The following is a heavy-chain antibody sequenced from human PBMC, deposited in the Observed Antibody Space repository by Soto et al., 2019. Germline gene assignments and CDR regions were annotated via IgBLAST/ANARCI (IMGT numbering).Heavy chain of an antibody. J-gene: IGHJ6*02. CDR1: GGTFSSYA. D-gene: IGHD6-19*01. CDR3: AGPGYSSGYGNYYSYGMDV. V-gene: IGHV1-69*13. CDR2: IIPIFGTA. Sequence: SVKVSCKDSGGTFSSYAISWVRQAPGQGLEWMGGIIPIFGTANYAKKFQGRVTITADESTSTAYMELSSLRSEDTAVYYCAGPGYSSGYGNYYSYGMDVWGQGTTVTVSS.